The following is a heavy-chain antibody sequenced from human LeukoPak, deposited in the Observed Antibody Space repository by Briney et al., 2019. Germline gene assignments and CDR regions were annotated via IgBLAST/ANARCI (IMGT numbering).Heavy chain of an antibody. V-gene: IGHV4-59*01. D-gene: IGHD6-13*01. CDR2: IYYSGST. CDR3: ARGKFIAAAHFDY. Sequence: SETLSLTCTVSGGSISSYYWSRIRQPPGKGLEWIGYIYYSGSTNYNPSLKSRVTISVDTSKNQFSLKLSSVTAADTAVYYCARGKFIAAAHFDYWGQGTLVTVSS. CDR1: GGSISSYY. J-gene: IGHJ4*02.